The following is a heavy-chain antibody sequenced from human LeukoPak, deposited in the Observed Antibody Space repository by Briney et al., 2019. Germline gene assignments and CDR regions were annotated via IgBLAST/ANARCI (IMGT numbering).Heavy chain of an antibody. J-gene: IGHJ3*02. D-gene: IGHD1-26*01. CDR1: GYTFNKYV. Sequence: ASVKVSCKASGYTFNKYVINWVRQAPGQGLEWMGLIIIKNEKTKYAEKVRDRLTMTTDTSTNTAYMELRSLKFDDTAVYYYASNPDPEYIGSYWQQGGTFDIWGQGTMVTVSS. CDR3: ASNPDPEYIGSYWQQGGTFDI. CDR2: IIIKNEKT. V-gene: IGHV1-18*01.